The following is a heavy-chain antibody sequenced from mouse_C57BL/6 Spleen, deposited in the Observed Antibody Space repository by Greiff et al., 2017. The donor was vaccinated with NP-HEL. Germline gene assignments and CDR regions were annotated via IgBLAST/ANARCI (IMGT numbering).Heavy chain of an antibody. Sequence: VQLQESGAELVKPGASVKISCKASGYAFSSYWMNWVKQRPGKGLEWIGQIYPGDGDTNYNGKFKGKATLTADKSSSTAYMQLSSLTSEDSAVYFCARGLGDGSTWYFDVWGTGTTVTVSS. V-gene: IGHV1-80*01. CDR2: IYPGDGDT. CDR3: ARGLGDGSTWYFDV. CDR1: GYAFSSYW. J-gene: IGHJ1*03. D-gene: IGHD1-1*01.